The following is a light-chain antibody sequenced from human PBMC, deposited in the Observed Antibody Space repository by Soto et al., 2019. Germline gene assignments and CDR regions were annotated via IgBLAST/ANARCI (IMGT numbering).Light chain of an antibody. CDR1: QSVLYSSNNKNY. CDR3: QQYYSTPPIP. Sequence: DIVMTQSPDSLAVSLGDSATINCKSSQSVLYSSNNKNYLAWYQQKPGQPPKLLIYWASTRESGVPDRFSGSGSGTDFTLTISSLQAEDVAVYYCQQYYSTPPIPFGEGTRLEIK. J-gene: IGKJ5*01. CDR2: WAS. V-gene: IGKV4-1*01.